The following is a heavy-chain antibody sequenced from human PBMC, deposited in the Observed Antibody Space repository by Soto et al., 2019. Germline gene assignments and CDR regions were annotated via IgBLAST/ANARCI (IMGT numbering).Heavy chain of an antibody. CDR3: ARAGTTGTTTTRMIGGH. D-gene: IGHD1-1*01. CDR2: IWYDGSNK. J-gene: IGHJ4*02. Sequence: QVQLVESGGGVVQPGRSLRLSCAASGFTFSGYGMHWVRQAPGKGLEWVAVIWYDGSNKYYADSVKGRFTISRDNSKNTLYLQMNSLRAEDTAVYYCARAGTTGTTTTRMIGGHWGQGTLVTVSS. V-gene: IGHV3-33*01. CDR1: GFTFSGYG.